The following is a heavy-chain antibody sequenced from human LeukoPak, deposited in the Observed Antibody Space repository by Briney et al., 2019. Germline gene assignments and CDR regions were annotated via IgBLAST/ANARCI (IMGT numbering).Heavy chain of an antibody. V-gene: IGHV3-74*01. CDR2: TNSDGSST. D-gene: IGHD1-26*01. J-gene: IGHJ1*01. CDR3: ARPSRGGSYEGADLQH. Sequence: GGSLRLSCAASGFTLSSYWMHWVRQAPGKGLVWVSRTNSDGSSTSYADSVKGRFTLSTDNTKKTLYLQMDSMRGEDTAVYYCARPSRGGSYEGADLQHWGRGTVVTVSS. CDR1: GFTLSSYW.